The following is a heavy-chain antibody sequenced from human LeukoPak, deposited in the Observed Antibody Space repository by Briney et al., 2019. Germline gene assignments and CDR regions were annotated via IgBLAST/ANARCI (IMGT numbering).Heavy chain of an antibody. D-gene: IGHD3-22*01. V-gene: IGHV2-5*08. CDR3: ARYYYDSSGYYGHDY. CDR1: GSSLSTSGMC. Sequence: SGPTLVKPTQTLTLTCTFSGSSLSTSGMCVSWIRQPPGKALEWLALIYLNDEKRYSPSLKSQLTITKDTSKNQVVLTMTNMDPVDTATYYCARYYYDSSGYYGHDYWGQGTLVTVSS. J-gene: IGHJ4*02. CDR2: IYLNDEK.